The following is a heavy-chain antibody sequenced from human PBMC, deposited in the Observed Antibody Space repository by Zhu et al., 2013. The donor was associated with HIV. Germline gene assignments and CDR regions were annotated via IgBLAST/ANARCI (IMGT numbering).Heavy chain of an antibody. CDR1: GGTFSSYA. CDR2: IIPIFGTA. D-gene: IGHD5-12*01. CDR3: ARGGDGYNDRVRAGDFDY. J-gene: IGHJ4*02. Sequence: QVQLVQSGAEVKKPGSSVKVSCKASGGTFSSYAISWVRQAPGQGLEWMGGIIPIFGTANYAQKFQGRVTITADESTSTAYMELSSLRSEDTAVYYCARGGDGYNDRVRAGDFDYWGQGTLVTVSS. V-gene: IGHV1-69*01.